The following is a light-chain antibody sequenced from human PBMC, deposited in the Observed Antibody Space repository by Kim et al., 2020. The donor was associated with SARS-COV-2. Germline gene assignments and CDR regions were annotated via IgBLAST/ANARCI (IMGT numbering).Light chain of an antibody. V-gene: IGLV4-69*01. CDR1: RGNRKCA. Sequence: SVKLTCTLDRGNRKCAVEWRQQRAEKGPRYLMKVNSDGSHNKGDGRPDRFSGSASGAERYLTISSLQSEDEADYYCQTWGPGIRVFGGGTQLTVL. CDR3: QTWGPGIRV. J-gene: IGLJ3*02. CDR2: VNSDGSH.